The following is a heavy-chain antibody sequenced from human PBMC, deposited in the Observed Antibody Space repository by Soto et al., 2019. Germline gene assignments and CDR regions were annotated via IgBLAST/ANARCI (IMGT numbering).Heavy chain of an antibody. J-gene: IGHJ4*02. CDR1: GYTFTTYP. Sequence: ASVKVSCKASGYTFTTYPMHWVRQAPGQRLEWMGWINVGNGNTKYSQKFQGRVNITRDTSASTAYMDLSSLISEDTAVYYCARSLSSGSIDYWGQGTLVTVSS. V-gene: IGHV1-3*01. CDR3: ARSLSSGSIDY. CDR2: INVGNGNT. D-gene: IGHD6-19*01.